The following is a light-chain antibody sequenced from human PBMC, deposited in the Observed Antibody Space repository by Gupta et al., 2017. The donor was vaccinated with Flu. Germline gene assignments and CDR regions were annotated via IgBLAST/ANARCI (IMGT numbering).Light chain of an antibody. V-gene: IGLV2-14*04. CDR1: SSDVGGYDY. CDR3: SAYTSSTLVVV. Sequence: SSDVGGYDYVSGYQQHPGKAPKLMIYDVTKRPSGVSNRVSGSKSGNTASLTISGLQAEDEADYYCSAYTSSTLVVVCGGGTKLTVL. J-gene: IGLJ2*01. CDR2: DVT.